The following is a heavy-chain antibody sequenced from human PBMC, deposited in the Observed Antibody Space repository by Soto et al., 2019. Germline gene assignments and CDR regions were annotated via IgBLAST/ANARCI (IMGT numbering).Heavy chain of an antibody. CDR3: ARGGTPIDY. V-gene: IGHV3-30*03. D-gene: IGHD3-16*01. CDR2: ISNDGSNK. CDR1: GFSFSTYG. J-gene: IGHJ4*02. Sequence: GGSLRLSCAASGFSFSTYGMHWVRQAPGKGLEWVAFISNDGSNKYYADSVKGRFTISRDNSKNTLYLQMNSLRAEDTAVYYCARGGTPIDYWGQGILVTVSS.